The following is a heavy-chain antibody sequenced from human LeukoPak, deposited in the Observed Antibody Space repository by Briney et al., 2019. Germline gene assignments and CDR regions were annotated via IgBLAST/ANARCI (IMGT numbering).Heavy chain of an antibody. CDR3: ARGSIAPETYYYGSGSLDYFDY. D-gene: IGHD3-10*01. Sequence: PSETLSLTCTVSGGSVSSGSYYWSWIRQPPGKGLEWIGYIYYSGSTNYNPSLKSRVTISVDTSKNQFSLKLSSVTAADTAVYYCARGSIAPETYYYGSGSLDYFDYWGQGTLVTVSS. J-gene: IGHJ4*02. V-gene: IGHV4-61*01. CDR2: IYYSGST. CDR1: GGSVSSGSYY.